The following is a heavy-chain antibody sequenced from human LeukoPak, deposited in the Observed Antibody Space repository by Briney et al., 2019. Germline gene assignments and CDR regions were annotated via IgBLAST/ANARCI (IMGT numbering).Heavy chain of an antibody. CDR3: ANQVTTGKS. Sequence: PGGSLRLSCAASGFTFSSFAMSWARQAPGGGLEWVSSIIGSGSSTYYADSVKGRFTISRDNSKNTLYLQMNSLRAEDTAVYYCANQVTTGKSWGQGTLVTVSS. V-gene: IGHV3-23*01. CDR1: GFTFSSFA. D-gene: IGHD4-17*01. J-gene: IGHJ4*02. CDR2: IIGSGSST.